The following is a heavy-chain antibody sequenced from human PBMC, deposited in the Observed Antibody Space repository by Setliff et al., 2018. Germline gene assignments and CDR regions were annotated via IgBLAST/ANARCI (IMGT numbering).Heavy chain of an antibody. D-gene: IGHD1-1*01. CDR3: ARAPRVELNLDY. V-gene: IGHV3-23*01. CDR1: GYTSSSYA. CDR2: ISASGDTT. Sequence: PGGSLRLSCAASGYTSSSYAMTWVRQAPGKGLEWVSIISASGDTTYYADSVKGRFTISRANSKNTLYLQMNSLRAEDTAVYYCARAPRVELNLDYWGQGTLVTVSS. J-gene: IGHJ4*02.